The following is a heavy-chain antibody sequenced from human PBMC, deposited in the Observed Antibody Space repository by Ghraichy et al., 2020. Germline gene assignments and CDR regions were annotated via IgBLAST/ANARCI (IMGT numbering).Heavy chain of an antibody. CDR1: GFTFSSYS. D-gene: IGHD6-13*01. CDR2: ISSSSSTI. Sequence: SCAASGFTFSSYSMNWVRQAPGKGLEWVSYISSSSSTIYYADSVKGRFTISRDNAKNSLYLQMNSLRDEDTAVYYCARERGRWSDYYYYYGMDVWGQGTTVTVSS. J-gene: IGHJ6*02. CDR3: ARERGRWSDYYYYYGMDV. V-gene: IGHV3-48*02.